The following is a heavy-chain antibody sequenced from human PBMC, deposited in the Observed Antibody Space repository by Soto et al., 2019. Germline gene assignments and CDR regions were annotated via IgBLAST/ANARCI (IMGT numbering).Heavy chain of an antibody. V-gene: IGHV4-59*01. CDR2: MYYSGST. CDR1: GDSISSYY. J-gene: IGHJ4*02. D-gene: IGHD4-17*01. Sequence: ETLSLTCTVSGDSISSYYWSWIRQPPGKGLEWIGYMYYSGSTDYNPSLRSRVTISVDTSKNQFSLKLSSVTAADTAVYYCARAYGDRYHKYYFDYWGQGTLVTVSS. CDR3: ARAYGDRYHKYYFDY.